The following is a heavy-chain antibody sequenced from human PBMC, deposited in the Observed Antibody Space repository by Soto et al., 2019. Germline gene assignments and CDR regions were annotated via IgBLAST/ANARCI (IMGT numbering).Heavy chain of an antibody. CDR3: ARSVVATTYFDY. D-gene: IGHD5-12*01. V-gene: IGHV3-30*04. CDR2: IWYDGIKK. CDR1: GFTLSGYS. J-gene: IGHJ4*02. Sequence: PGGSLRLSCAASGFTLSGYSMHWVRQAPGRGLEWVAVIWYDGIKKYYGDSVMGRFTISRDTSTNTLYLQMNSLTTEDMAVYYCARSVVATTYFDYWGQGTLVTVSS.